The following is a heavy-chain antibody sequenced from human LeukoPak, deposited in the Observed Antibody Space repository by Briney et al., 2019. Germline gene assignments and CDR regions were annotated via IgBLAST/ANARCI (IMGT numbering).Heavy chain of an antibody. CDR1: GYTFTSYY. CDR3: AMNYYDSSGYLKGPLDY. D-gene: IGHD3-22*01. Sequence: ASVKVSCKASGYTFTSYYMQWVRQAPGQGLEWMGIINPSGGSTIYAQKFQGRVTMTRDTSTSTVYMELSSLRSEDTAVYYCAMNYYDSSGYLKGPLDYWGQGTLVTVSS. V-gene: IGHV1-46*01. CDR2: INPSGGST. J-gene: IGHJ4*02.